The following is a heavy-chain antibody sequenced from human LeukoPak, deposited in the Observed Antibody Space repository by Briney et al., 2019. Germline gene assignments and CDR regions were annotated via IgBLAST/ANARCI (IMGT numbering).Heavy chain of an antibody. CDR1: GYTFTSYG. CDR2: ISAYNGNT. Sequence: SVKVSCKASGYTFTSYGISWVRQAPGQGLEWMGWISAYNGNTNYAQKFQGRVTMTRDTSISTAYMELSRLRSDDTAVYYCARDGSFDYWGQGTLVTVSS. D-gene: IGHD1-26*01. J-gene: IGHJ4*02. CDR3: ARDGSFDY. V-gene: IGHV1-18*01.